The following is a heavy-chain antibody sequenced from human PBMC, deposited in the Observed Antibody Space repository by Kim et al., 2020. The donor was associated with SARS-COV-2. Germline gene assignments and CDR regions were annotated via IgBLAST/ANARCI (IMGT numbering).Heavy chain of an antibody. V-gene: IGHV4-31*03. CDR1: GASISRGGYY. CDR3: VRDGGSSSTWPYFYYNMDV. Sequence: SETLSLTCTVSGASISRGGYYWTWIRQLPGKGLEWIGYISYSGNTQYNPTLKSRVTISIDWSKSQFSLKLSSVTAADTAVYYCVRDGGSSSTWPYFYYNMDVWGRGTTVTVSS. CDR2: ISYSGNT. D-gene: IGHD6-13*01. J-gene: IGHJ6*02.